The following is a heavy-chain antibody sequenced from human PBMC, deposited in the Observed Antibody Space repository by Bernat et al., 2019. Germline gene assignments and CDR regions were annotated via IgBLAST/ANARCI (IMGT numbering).Heavy chain of an antibody. D-gene: IGHD3-10*01. J-gene: IGHJ4*01. CDR1: GFTFSSYG. V-gene: IGHV3-30*18. Sequence: QVQLVESGGGVVQPGRSLRLSCAASGFTFSSYGMHWVRQAPGKGLEWVAVISYDGSNKYYADSVKGRFTISRDNSKNTLYLQMNSLRAEDTAVYYCAKESKGVLWCGGANYDFDVWGQGTMVTVSS. CDR2: ISYDGSNK. CDR3: AKESKGVLWCGGANYDFDV.